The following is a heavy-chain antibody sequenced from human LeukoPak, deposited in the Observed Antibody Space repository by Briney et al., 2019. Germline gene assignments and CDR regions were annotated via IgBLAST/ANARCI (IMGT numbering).Heavy chain of an antibody. D-gene: IGHD2-21*02. V-gene: IGHV4-4*07. Sequence: SDPLSLTCTVSGGSISSYYWSWIRPPAGKGLEWVWRIYTRGNPHYHPSLKRRVTMSVDTSKNQFSLKLSSVTAADSAVYYCARDYCGGDCPLLEYWGEGTPVTVSS. J-gene: IGHJ4*02. CDR3: ARDYCGGDCPLLEY. CDR1: GGSISSYY. CDR2: IYTRGNP.